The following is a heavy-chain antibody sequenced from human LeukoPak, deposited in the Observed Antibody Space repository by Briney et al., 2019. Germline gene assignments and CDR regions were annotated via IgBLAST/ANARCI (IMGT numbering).Heavy chain of an antibody. CDR3: ARFDDILTGYYEHWFDP. D-gene: IGHD3-9*01. CDR2: IYYSGST. CDR1: GGSISSSSYY. J-gene: IGHJ5*02. Sequence: NPSETLSLTCTVSGGSISSSSYYWGWIRQPPGKGLEWIGSIYYSGSTYYNPSLKSRVTISVDTSKNQFSLKLSSVTAADTAVYYCARFDDILTGYYEHWFDPWGQGTLVTVSS. V-gene: IGHV4-39*07.